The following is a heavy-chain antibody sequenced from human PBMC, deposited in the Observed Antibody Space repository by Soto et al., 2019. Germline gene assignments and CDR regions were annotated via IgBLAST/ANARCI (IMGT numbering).Heavy chain of an antibody. J-gene: IGHJ4*02. CDR1: GFTFSSYG. D-gene: IGHD6-19*01. CDR2: ISYDGSNK. V-gene: IGHV3-30*18. CDR3: AKGPNGGWYVLDY. Sequence: GGSLRLSCAASGFTFSSYGMHWVRQAPGKGLEWVAVISYDGSNKYYADSVKGRFTISRDNSKNTLYLQMNSLRAEDTAVYYCAKGPNGGWYVLDYWGQGTLVTVSS.